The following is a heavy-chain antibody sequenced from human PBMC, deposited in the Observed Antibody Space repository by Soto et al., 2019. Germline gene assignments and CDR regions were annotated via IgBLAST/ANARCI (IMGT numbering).Heavy chain of an antibody. D-gene: IGHD2-15*01. Sequence: SETLSLTCAVYGGSFSGYYWSWIRQPPGKGLEWIGEINHSGSTNYNPSLKSRVTISVDTSKNQFSLKLSSVTAADTAVYYCASGYCSGGSCYGYFDYWGQGTLVTVSS. J-gene: IGHJ4*02. CDR2: INHSGST. CDR3: ASGYCSGGSCYGYFDY. V-gene: IGHV4-34*01. CDR1: GGSFSGYY.